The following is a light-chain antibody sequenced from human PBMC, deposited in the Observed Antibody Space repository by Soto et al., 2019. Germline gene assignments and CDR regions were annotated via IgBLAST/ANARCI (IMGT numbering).Light chain of an antibody. CDR1: QSISSY. Sequence: DIQMTQSPSSLSASVGDRVTITCRASQSISSYLNWYQQKPGKAPKLLIYAASSLQSGVPSRFSGSGSGTDFTLTITSLQPEDSATYYCQQNYSTPPYTFGQGTKLEIK. CDR2: AAS. V-gene: IGKV1-39*01. CDR3: QQNYSTPPYT. J-gene: IGKJ2*01.